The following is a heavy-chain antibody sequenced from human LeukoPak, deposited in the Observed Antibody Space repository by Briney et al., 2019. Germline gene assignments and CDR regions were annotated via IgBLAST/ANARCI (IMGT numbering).Heavy chain of an antibody. J-gene: IGHJ3*02. V-gene: IGHV1-18*01. CDR2: ISGYNGNT. D-gene: IGHD3-10*01. CDR3: ARGLGSGSYSNALDI. Sequence: ASVKVSCKASGYTFTNYGISWVRQAPGQGLEWMGWISGYNGNTNYAQKLQGRVTMTTDTSTSTAYMELRSLRSDDTAVYYCARGLGSGSYSNALDIWGQGTMVSVSS. CDR1: GYTFTNYG.